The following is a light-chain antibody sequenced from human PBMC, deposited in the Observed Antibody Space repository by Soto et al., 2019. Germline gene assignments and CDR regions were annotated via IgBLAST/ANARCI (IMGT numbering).Light chain of an antibody. V-gene: IGLV1-40*01. CDR1: SSNIGAGYD. CDR2: GNS. Sequence: QSVLTQPPSVSGAPGQRVTISCTGSSSNIGAGYDVHWYQQFPGTAPKLLIYGNSNRPSGVPDRFSGSKSGTSVSLAITGLQAEDEADYYCQSYDSSLSGSWVFGGGTKVTVL. J-gene: IGLJ3*02. CDR3: QSYDSSLSGSWV.